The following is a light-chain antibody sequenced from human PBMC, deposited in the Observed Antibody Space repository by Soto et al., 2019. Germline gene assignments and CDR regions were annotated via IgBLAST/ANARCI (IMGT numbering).Light chain of an antibody. CDR2: KAS. V-gene: IGKV1-5*03. Sequence: DIQMTQSPSTLSASIGDRVTITCRASQSIATYLAWYQQKPGKAPKLLIYKASSLGGGVPSRFSGSGSGTDFTLTISSRQPDDSATYYCQHYNIYTWTFGLGTKVDIK. CDR1: QSIATY. CDR3: QHYNIYTWT. J-gene: IGKJ1*01.